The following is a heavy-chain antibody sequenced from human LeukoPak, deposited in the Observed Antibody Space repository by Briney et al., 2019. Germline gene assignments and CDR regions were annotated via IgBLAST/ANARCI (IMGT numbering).Heavy chain of an antibody. CDR1: GYTFTSLD. CDR2: MNPNWGYT. V-gene: IGHV1-8*01. D-gene: IGHD1-20*01. Sequence: EASVKVSCKASGYTFTSLDITWVRQAPGQGLEWMGWMNPNWGYTGYAQKFQASVTMTRDTSIDTAYMELSSLRSDDTAVYYWARGITQGFDHWGQGTLVTVSS. J-gene: IGHJ4*02. CDR3: ARGITQGFDH.